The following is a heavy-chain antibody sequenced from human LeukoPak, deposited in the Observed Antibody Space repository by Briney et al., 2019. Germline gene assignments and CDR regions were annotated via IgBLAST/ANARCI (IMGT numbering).Heavy chain of an antibody. Sequence: SETLSLTCTVSGGSINSSIYHWGWLRQPPGTGLEWIGNIYYSGSTYYNPSLKSRVTISVDTSKNQFSLKLSSVTAADTAVYYCARILDSAWGELGYWGQGTLVTVSS. CDR1: GGSINSSIYH. D-gene: IGHD6-19*01. CDR3: ARILDSAWGELGY. J-gene: IGHJ4*02. V-gene: IGHV4-39*07. CDR2: IYYSGST.